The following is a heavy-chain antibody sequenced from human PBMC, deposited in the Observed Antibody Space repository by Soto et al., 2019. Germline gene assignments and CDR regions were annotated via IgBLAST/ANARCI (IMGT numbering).Heavy chain of an antibody. Sequence: QVQLVESGGGVVQPGRSLRLSCATSGFTFYTFAMHWVRQAPGKGLEWVAVMSYDGSKEDYADSVKGRFTISRDNSQKTLYRQMNSLKAEDTAVYYCARDRTYNYENNGDFGHWGQGTLVTVAS. D-gene: IGHD3-22*01. J-gene: IGHJ4*01. CDR3: ARDRTYNYENNGDFGH. V-gene: IGHV3-30-3*01. CDR1: GFTFYTFA. CDR2: MSYDGSKE.